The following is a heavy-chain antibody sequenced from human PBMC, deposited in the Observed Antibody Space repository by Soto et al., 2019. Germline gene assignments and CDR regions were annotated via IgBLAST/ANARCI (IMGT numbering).Heavy chain of an antibody. J-gene: IGHJ6*02. CDR1: GYSFTSYW. D-gene: IGHD2-2*01. CDR2: IYPGDSDT. CDR3: ARLPLYCSSTSCWTENYCYYGMDV. V-gene: IGHV5-51*01. Sequence: PGESLKISCKGSGYSFTSYWIGWVRQMPGKGLEWMGIIYPGDSDTRYSPSFQGQVTISADKSISTAYLQWSSLKASDTAMYYCARLPLYCSSTSCWTENYCYYGMDVWGQGTTVTVSS.